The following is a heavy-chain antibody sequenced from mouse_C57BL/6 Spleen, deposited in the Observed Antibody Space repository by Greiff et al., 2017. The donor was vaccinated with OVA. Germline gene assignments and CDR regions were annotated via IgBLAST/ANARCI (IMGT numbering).Heavy chain of an antibody. Sequence: EVMLVESGGGLVKPGGSLKLSCAASGFTFSSYAMSWVCQTPEKRLEWVATISDGGSYTYYPDNVKGRFTISRDNAKNNLYLQMSHLKSEDTAMYYCARDGPYYDPFAYWGQGTLVTVSA. CDR2: ISDGGSYT. CDR3: ARDGPYYDPFAY. D-gene: IGHD2-4*01. J-gene: IGHJ3*01. V-gene: IGHV5-4*01. CDR1: GFTFSSYA.